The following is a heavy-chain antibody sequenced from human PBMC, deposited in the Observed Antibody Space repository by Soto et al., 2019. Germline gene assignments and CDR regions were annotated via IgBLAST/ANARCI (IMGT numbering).Heavy chain of an antibody. D-gene: IGHD4-17*01. CDR3: ARDSYAPHV. J-gene: IGHJ6*02. Sequence: GSLRLACAASGXTISNYGMDWVRQAPGKGLVWVSRINIDGSGTTYADSVKGRFTISIYNAKNTVFLEMKNLRDEDTAVYYCARDSYAPHVWGQGTTGTVSS. CDR1: GXTISNYG. CDR2: INIDGSGT. V-gene: IGHV3-74*03.